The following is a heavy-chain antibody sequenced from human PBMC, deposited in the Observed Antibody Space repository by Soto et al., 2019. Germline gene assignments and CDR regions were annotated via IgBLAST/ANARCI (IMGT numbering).Heavy chain of an antibody. CDR3: ANFYSGSYSTY. CDR1: GFTFSTYG. D-gene: IGHD1-26*01. Sequence: QVQLVESGGGVVQPGRSLRLSCAASGFTFSTYGMHWVRQAPGKGLEWVAVIWYDGSNEHYADSVKGRFTISRDDSKNTLYLQMNSLRAEDTAVYYCANFYSGSYSTYWGQGTLVTVSS. V-gene: IGHV3-33*06. J-gene: IGHJ4*02. CDR2: IWYDGSNE.